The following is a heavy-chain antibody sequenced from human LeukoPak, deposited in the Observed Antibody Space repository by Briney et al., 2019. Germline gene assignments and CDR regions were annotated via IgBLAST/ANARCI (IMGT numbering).Heavy chain of an antibody. CDR3: ARGESEYYFDY. V-gene: IGHV4-34*01. CDR1: GGSFSGYY. J-gene: IGHJ4*02. Sequence: SETLSLTCAVYGGSFSGYYWSWIRQPPGKGLEWIGEINHSGSTNYNPSLKRRVTISVDTSKNQFSLKLSSVTAADTAVYYCARGESEYYFDYWGQGTLVTVSS. CDR2: INHSGST.